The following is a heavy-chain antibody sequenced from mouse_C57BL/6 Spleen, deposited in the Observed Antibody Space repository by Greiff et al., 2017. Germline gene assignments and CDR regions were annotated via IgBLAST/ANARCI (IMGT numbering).Heavy chain of an antibody. J-gene: IGHJ3*01. CDR3: ARHDYDGWFAY. CDR2: ISSGSSTI. D-gene: IGHD2-4*01. CDR1: GFTFSDYG. V-gene: IGHV5-17*01. Sequence: EVMLVESGGGLVKPGGSLKLSCAASGFTFSDYGMHWVRQAPEKGLEWVAYISSGSSTIYYADTVKGRFTISRDNAKNTLFLQMTSLRSEDTAMYYCARHDYDGWFAYWGQGTLVTVSA.